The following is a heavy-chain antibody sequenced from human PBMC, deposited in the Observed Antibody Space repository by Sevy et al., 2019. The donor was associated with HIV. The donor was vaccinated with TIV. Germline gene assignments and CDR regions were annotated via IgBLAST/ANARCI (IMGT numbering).Heavy chain of an antibody. CDR2: INPHSGGT. CDR1: GYTFTAYY. V-gene: IGHV1-2*02. D-gene: IGHD3-22*01. J-gene: IGHJ4*02. Sequence: ASVKVSCKASGYTFTAYYVHWVRQAPGQGLEWMGRINPHSGGTNYAQKFQGRVTMTRETSISKAYMELSGLRYDDTAVYYCARAYYYDSSAYYFDHWGQGTLVTVSS. CDR3: ARAYYYDSSAYYFDH.